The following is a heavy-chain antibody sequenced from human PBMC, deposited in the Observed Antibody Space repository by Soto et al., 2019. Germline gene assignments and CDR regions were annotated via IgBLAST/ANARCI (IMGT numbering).Heavy chain of an antibody. CDR2: IIPIFGTA. V-gene: IGHV1-69*13. CDR3: ARQAYNWNYSNWFDP. CDR1: GGTFSSYA. J-gene: IGHJ5*02. D-gene: IGHD1-7*01. Sequence: GAPVKVSCKASGGTFSSYAISWVRQAPGQGLEWMGGIIPIFGTANYAQKFQGRVTITADGSTSTAYMELSSLRSEDTAVYYCARQAYNWNYSNWFDPWGQGTLVTVSS.